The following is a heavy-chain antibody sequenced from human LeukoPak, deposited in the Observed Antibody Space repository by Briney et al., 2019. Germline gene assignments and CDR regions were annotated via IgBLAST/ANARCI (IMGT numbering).Heavy chain of an antibody. CDR3: ARTYSSSDEFDY. J-gene: IGHJ4*02. V-gene: IGHV1-46*01. CDR1: GYTFTSYY. Sequence: ASVKVSCKASGYTFTSYYIHWARQAPGQGLEWMGIINPSGGSTTYAQKFQGRVAMTRDTSTSRVYMEVSSLRPEDTAVYYCARTYSSSDEFDYWGQGTLVTVSS. CDR2: INPSGGST. D-gene: IGHD6-13*01.